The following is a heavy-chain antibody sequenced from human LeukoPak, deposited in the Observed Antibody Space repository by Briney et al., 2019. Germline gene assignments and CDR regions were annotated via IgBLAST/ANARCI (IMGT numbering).Heavy chain of an antibody. CDR3: ARSGYYYDSSGYYYIDY. J-gene: IGHJ4*02. V-gene: IGHV4-34*01. CDR1: GGSFSGYY. Sequence: SETLSLTCAVYGGSFSGYYWSWIRQAPGKGLEWIGEINHRGSINYNPSLKSRVTMSVDTSKNQFSLKLSSVTAADTAVYYCARSGYYYDSSGYYYIDYWGQGTLVTVSS. D-gene: IGHD3-22*01. CDR2: INHRGSI.